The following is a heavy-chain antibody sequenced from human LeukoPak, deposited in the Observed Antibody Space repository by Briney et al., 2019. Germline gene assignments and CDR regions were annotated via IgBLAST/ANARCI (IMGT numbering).Heavy chain of an antibody. D-gene: IGHD3-10*01. CDR2: IKSDGSST. Sequence: GGSLRLSCAVSGFTLRSYLMHWVRPAPRKGRVWVSSIKSDGSSTTYADSAKGRFTISRDNAENTLYLQMNSLRVEDTAVYYCARRSTMVRHYWGQGTLVTVSS. V-gene: IGHV3-74*03. J-gene: IGHJ4*02. CDR1: GFTLRSYL. CDR3: ARRSTMVRHY.